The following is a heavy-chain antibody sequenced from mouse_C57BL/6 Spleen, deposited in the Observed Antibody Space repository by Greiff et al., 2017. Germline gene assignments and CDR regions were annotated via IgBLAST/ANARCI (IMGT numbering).Heavy chain of an antibody. CDR1: GYTFTSYW. D-gene: IGHD3-3*01. J-gene: IGHJ2*01. CDR2: IHPNSGST. Sequence: VQLQQPGAELVKPGASVKLSCKASGYTFTSYWMHWVKQRPGQGLEWIGMIHPNSGSTNYNEKFKSKATLTVDKSSSTAYMQLSSLTSEDSAVYYCARVGDLYYFDYWGQGTTLTVSS. V-gene: IGHV1-64*01. CDR3: ARVGDLYYFDY.